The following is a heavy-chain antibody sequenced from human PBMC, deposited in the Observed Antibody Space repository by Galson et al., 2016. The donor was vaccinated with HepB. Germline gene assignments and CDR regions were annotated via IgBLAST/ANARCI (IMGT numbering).Heavy chain of an antibody. J-gene: IGHJ4*02. Sequence: SLRLSCAASGFSASGHAMSWVRQGPGKGLDWVSGISGSGGITYYGDSVKGRFTISRDDSKNTLFLQMNSLRVEDTAVYYCAKERSYSIGFDYFDNWGRGTLVTVSS. CDR2: ISGSGGIT. D-gene: IGHD6-13*01. CDR3: AKERSYSIGFDYFDN. V-gene: IGHV3-23*01. CDR1: GFSASGHA.